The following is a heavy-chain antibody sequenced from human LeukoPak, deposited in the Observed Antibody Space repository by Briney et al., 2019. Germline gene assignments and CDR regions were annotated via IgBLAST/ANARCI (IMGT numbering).Heavy chain of an antibody. V-gene: IGHV3-7*04. CDR1: GFTFSGSA. CDR3: VRGSSSF. J-gene: IGHJ4*02. D-gene: IGHD2-2*01. CDR2: IDPDGTDL. Sequence: GGSLRLSCAASGFTFSGSAMHWVRQASGKGLEWVANIDPDGTDLYYMDSVKGRFTVSRDNDKNSLYLQMHSLRVEDTATYYCVRGSSSFWGQGTLVTV.